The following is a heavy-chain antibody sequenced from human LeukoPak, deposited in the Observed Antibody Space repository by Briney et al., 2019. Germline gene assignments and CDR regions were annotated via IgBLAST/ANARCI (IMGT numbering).Heavy chain of an antibody. Sequence: SETLSLTCTVSGGSISSGSYYWSWIRQPAGKGLEWIGRIYTSGSTNYNPSLKSRVTISVDTSKNQFSLKLSSVTAADTAVYYCARNLRDYGDYGVVPYYFDYWGQGTLVTVSS. V-gene: IGHV4-61*02. CDR1: GGSISSGSYY. D-gene: IGHD4-17*01. J-gene: IGHJ4*02. CDR2: IYTSGST. CDR3: ARNLRDYGDYGVVPYYFDY.